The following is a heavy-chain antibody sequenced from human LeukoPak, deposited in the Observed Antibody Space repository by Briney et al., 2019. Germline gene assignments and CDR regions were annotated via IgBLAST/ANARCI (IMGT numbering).Heavy chain of an antibody. CDR1: GFTFSSYG. CDR2: ISYDGSNK. Sequence: PGGSLRLSCAASGFTFSSYGMHWVRQAPGKGLEWVAVISYDGSNKYYADSVKGRFTISRDNSKNTLYLQMNSLRAEDTAVYYCAKDWIAVAAGGYFDYWGQGTLVTVSS. V-gene: IGHV3-30*18. D-gene: IGHD6-19*01. CDR3: AKDWIAVAAGGYFDY. J-gene: IGHJ4*02.